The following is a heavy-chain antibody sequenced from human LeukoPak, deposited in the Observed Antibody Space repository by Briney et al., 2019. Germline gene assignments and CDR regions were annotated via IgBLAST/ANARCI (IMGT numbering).Heavy chain of an antibody. CDR2: INHSGST. J-gene: IGHJ4*02. D-gene: IGHD3-16*01. CDR1: GGSFSGYY. CDR3: ARGFWGPYYFDY. Sequence: PSATLSLTCAVDGGSFSGYYWSWIRQPPGKGLEWIGEINHSGSTNYNPSLKSRVTISVDTSKNQFSLKLSSVTAADTAVYYCARGFWGPYYFDYWGEGTLVTVSS. V-gene: IGHV4-34*01.